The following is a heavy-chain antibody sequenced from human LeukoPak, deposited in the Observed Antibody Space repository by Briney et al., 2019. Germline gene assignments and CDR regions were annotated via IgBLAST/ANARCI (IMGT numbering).Heavy chain of an antibody. CDR3: AKDRSVMNWGPDYFDY. Sequence: PGGSLRLSCAASGFTFSSYAMSWVRQAPGKGLEWVSAISGSGGSTYYADSVKGRFTISRDNSKNTLYLQMNSLRAEDTAVYYCAKDRSVMNWGPDYFDYWGQGTLVTVSS. V-gene: IGHV3-23*01. CDR1: GFTFSSYA. D-gene: IGHD7-27*01. J-gene: IGHJ4*02. CDR2: ISGSGGST.